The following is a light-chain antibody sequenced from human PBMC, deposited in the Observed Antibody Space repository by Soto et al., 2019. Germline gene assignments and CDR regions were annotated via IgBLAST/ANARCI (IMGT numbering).Light chain of an antibody. V-gene: IGKV1-5*01. CDR1: QSISSR. J-gene: IGKJ1*01. Sequence: DIQMTQSPSTLSASVGDRVTITCRASQSISSRLTWYRQKPGKAPQLLIFDASSLKGGVPSRFSGSGSGTEFTLTVSSLQPDDFATYYCQQYNSYPWTFGQGTKVEIK. CDR2: DAS. CDR3: QQYNSYPWT.